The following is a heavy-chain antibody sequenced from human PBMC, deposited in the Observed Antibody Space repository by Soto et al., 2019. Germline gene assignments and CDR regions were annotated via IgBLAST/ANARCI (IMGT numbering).Heavy chain of an antibody. D-gene: IGHD2-15*01. CDR3: GRDGSGGIIDS. J-gene: IGHJ3*01. Sequence: QVQLVQSGAEVKKPGASVKVSCKTSGYTFTGYGINWVRQAPGHGLERMGWISVFNGNTKYGQNIQDRVIMTTDTSTRTAYMELRSLRSDDTAVYFCGRDGSGGIIDSWGQGTMLIVSS. CDR2: ISVFNGNT. CDR1: GYTFTGYG. V-gene: IGHV1-18*01.